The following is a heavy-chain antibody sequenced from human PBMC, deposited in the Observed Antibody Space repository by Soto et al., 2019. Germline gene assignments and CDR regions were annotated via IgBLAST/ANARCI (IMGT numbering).Heavy chain of an antibody. J-gene: IGHJ4*02. D-gene: IGHD6-19*01. V-gene: IGHV4-59*01. CDR3: ARDISRAVAVD. CDR2: IYYSGST. CDR1: GGSISSYY. Sequence: SETLSLTCTVSGGSISSYYWSWIRQPPGKGLEWIGYIYYSGSTNYNPSLKSRVTISVDTSKNQFSLKLSSVTAADTAVYYCARDISRAVAVDWGQGTLVTVSS.